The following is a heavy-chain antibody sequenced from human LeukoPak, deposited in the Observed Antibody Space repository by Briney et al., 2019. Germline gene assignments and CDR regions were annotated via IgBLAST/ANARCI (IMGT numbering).Heavy chain of an antibody. Sequence: PGGSLRLSCAASGFTFSSYSMNWVRQAPGKGLEWVSSISSSSSYIYYADSVKGRFTISRDNAKNTLYLQMNSLRAEDTAVYYCAREHSKVPLRFDPWGQGTLVTVSS. J-gene: IGHJ5*02. CDR3: AREHSKVPLRFDP. CDR2: ISSSSSYI. CDR1: GFTFSSYS. V-gene: IGHV3-21*01.